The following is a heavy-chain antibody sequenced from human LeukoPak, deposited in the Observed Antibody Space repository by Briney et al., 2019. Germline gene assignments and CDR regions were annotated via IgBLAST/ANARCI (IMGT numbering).Heavy chain of an antibody. CDR2: IIPILGIA. CDR3: ATLAGYCSGGSCYPPFDY. D-gene: IGHD2-15*01. Sequence: ASVKVSCKASGYTFTGYYMHWVRQAPGQGLEWMGRIIPILGIANYAQKFQGRVTITADKSTSTAYMELSSLRSEDTAVYYCATLAGYCSGGSCYPPFDYWGQGTLVTVSS. J-gene: IGHJ4*02. CDR1: GYTFTGYY. V-gene: IGHV1-69*02.